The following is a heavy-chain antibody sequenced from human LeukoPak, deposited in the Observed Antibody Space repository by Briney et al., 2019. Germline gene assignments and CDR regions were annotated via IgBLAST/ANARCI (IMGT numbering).Heavy chain of an antibody. V-gene: IGHV4-59*12. J-gene: IGHJ4*02. CDR2: IYYSGIT. CDR1: GGSISSYY. D-gene: IGHD2-15*01. CDR3: ARVKVVAARRPAFDY. Sequence: SETLSLTCTVSGGSISSYYWSWIRQPPGNGLEWIGYIYYSGITNYNPSLKSRVTISVDTSKNQFSLKLSSVTAADTAVYYCARVKVVAARRPAFDYWGQGTLVTVSS.